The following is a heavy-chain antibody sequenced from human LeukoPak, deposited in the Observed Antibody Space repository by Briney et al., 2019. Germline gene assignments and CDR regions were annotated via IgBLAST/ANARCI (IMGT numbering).Heavy chain of an antibody. CDR2: INHSGST. CDR3: ARGGFAGY. Sequence: SETLSLTCAVYGGSFSGYYWSWIRQPPGKGLEWIGEINHSGSTNYNPSLKSRVTISVDTSKNQFSLKLSSVTAADTAVYYCARGGFAGYWGQGTLVTVSS. J-gene: IGHJ4*02. D-gene: IGHD2-21*01. V-gene: IGHV4-34*01. CDR1: GGSFSGYY.